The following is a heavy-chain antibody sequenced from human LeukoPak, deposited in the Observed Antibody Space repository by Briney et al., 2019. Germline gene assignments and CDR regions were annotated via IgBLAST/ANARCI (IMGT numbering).Heavy chain of an antibody. CDR3: ARNQAVASNHGAMDI. J-gene: IGHJ3*02. Sequence: SETLSLTCSVSGGSISSLYWSWIRQPPGKGLEWIGYIYYTGSTNYNPSLKSRVTMFVDMSKNQFSLRLSSVTAADTAVYYCARNQAVASNHGAMDIWGQGTMVIVSS. D-gene: IGHD6-19*01. CDR1: GGSISSLY. CDR2: IYYTGST. V-gene: IGHV4-59*08.